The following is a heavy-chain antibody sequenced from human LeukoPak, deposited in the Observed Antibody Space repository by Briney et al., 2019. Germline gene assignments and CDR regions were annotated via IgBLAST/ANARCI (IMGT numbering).Heavy chain of an antibody. Sequence: SETLSLTCTVSGGSISSGDYYWSWIRQPPGKGLEWIGYIYYSGSTYYNPSLKSRVTISVDTSKNQFSLKLSSVTAADTAVYYCAREGWFGEPPSHWFDPWGQGTLVTVSS. CDR1: GGSISSGDYY. V-gene: IGHV4-30-4*08. CDR3: AREGWFGEPPSHWFDP. D-gene: IGHD3-10*01. CDR2: IYYSGST. J-gene: IGHJ5*02.